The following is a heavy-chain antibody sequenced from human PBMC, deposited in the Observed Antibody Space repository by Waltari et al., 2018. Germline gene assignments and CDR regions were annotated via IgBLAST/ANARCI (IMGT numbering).Heavy chain of an antibody. CDR1: GYTRTELA. CDR2: CDPKDGDT. Sequence: QVQLVQSGAEVKKPGASAQASCKVSGYTRTELAMHWVGQATGKGLEWTGGCDPKDGDTIYEHKFQGRVTMTEDTSTDTAYMVLGSLRSEDTAVYYCATDRSSEYTLDYWGQGTLVTVSS. CDR3: ATDRSSEYTLDY. J-gene: IGHJ4*02. D-gene: IGHD6-6*01. V-gene: IGHV1-24*01.